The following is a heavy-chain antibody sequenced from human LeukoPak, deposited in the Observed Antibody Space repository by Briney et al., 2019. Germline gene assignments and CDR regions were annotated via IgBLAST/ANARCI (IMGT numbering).Heavy chain of an antibody. CDR1: GFTFSDYY. V-gene: IGHV3-11*06. Sequence: GGSLRLSCAASGFTFSDYYMSWIRQAPGKGLEWVSYISSSSSYTNYADSVKGRFTISRDNAKNSLYLQMNSLRAEDTAVYYCASLLTYYFAYWGQGTLVTVSP. J-gene: IGHJ4*02. CDR3: ASLLTYYFAY. CDR2: ISSSSSYT. D-gene: IGHD3-9*01.